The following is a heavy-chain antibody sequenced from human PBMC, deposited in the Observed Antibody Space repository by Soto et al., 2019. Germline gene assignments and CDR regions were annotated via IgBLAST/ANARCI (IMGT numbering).Heavy chain of an antibody. V-gene: IGHV4-39*01. J-gene: IGHJ4*02. D-gene: IGHD3-3*01. CDR2: IYYSGST. CDR1: GGSISSSSYY. CDR3: ARSADGFYEGY. Sequence: PSETLSLTCTVSGGSISSSSYYWGWIRQPPGKGLEWIGSIYYSGSTYYNPSLKSRVTISVDTSKNQFSLKLSSVTAADTAVYYCARSADGFYEGYWGQRTLVTVSS.